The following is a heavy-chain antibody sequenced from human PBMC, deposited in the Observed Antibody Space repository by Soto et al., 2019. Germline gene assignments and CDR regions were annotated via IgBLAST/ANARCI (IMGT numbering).Heavy chain of an antibody. CDR2: ISSSSSTI. CDR3: ARDLNSGYDLWYFDY. J-gene: IGHJ4*02. D-gene: IGHD5-12*01. V-gene: IGHV3-48*02. CDR1: GFTFSSYS. Sequence: EVQLVESGGGLVQPGGPLRLSCAASGFTFSSYSMNWVRQAPGKGLEWVSYISSSSSTIYYADSVKGRFTISRDNAKNSLYLQMNSLRDEDTAVYYCARDLNSGYDLWYFDYWGQGTLVTVSS.